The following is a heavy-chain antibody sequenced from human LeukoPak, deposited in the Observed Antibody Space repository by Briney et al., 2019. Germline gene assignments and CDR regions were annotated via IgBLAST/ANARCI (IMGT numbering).Heavy chain of an antibody. D-gene: IGHD3-22*01. CDR1: GFTFSSYW. Sequence: GGSLRLSCAASGFTFSSYWMHWVRHAPGKGLVWVSRINSDGSSTSYADSVKGRFTISRDNAKNTLYLQMNSLRAEDTAVYYCARAYYYDSSVLDYWGQGTLVTVSS. J-gene: IGHJ4*02. V-gene: IGHV3-74*01. CDR2: INSDGSST. CDR3: ARAYYYDSSVLDY.